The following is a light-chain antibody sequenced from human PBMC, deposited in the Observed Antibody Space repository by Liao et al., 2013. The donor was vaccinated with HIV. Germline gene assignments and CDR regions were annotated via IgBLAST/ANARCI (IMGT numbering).Light chain of an antibody. Sequence: SYELTQPPSVSVAPGKTAAVTCGGSNIGSKSVHWYQQRPGQAPTLVIYTDRDRPSGIPERFSGSKSGNTATLTISRVEAGDEADYYCQVWDSDSDHWVFGGGTKADRP. V-gene: IGLV3-21*01. CDR2: TDR. CDR3: QVWDSDSDHWV. CDR1: NIGSKS. J-gene: IGLJ3*02.